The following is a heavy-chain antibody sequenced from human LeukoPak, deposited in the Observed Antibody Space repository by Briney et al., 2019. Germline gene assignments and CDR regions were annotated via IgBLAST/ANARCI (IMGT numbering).Heavy chain of an antibody. CDR1: GGFFSAYY. J-gene: IGHJ6*03. D-gene: IGHD3-3*01. Sequence: SETLSLTCPVYGGFFSAYYWSWIRQPPGKGLEWIGEINHSGSTNYNPSLKSRVTISVDPTKNQFSLKLSSVTAADTGVYYCASFGVVIPMRGAYMDVWGKGTTVTVSS. CDR3: ASFGVVIPMRGAYMDV. V-gene: IGHV4-34*01. CDR2: INHSGST.